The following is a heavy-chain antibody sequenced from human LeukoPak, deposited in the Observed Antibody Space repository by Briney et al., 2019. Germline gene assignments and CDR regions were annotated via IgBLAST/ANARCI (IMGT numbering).Heavy chain of an antibody. CDR1: GFTFSSYA. J-gene: IGHJ5*02. CDR2: ISYDGSNK. CDR3: ARDRMIGTNTNWFDP. V-gene: IGHV3-30*03. D-gene: IGHD1-20*01. Sequence: GGSLRLSCAASGFTFSSYAMSWVRQAPGKGLEWVAVISYDGSNKYYADSVKGRFTISRDNSKNTLYLQMNSLRAEDTAVYYCARDRMIGTNTNWFDPWGQGTLVTVSS.